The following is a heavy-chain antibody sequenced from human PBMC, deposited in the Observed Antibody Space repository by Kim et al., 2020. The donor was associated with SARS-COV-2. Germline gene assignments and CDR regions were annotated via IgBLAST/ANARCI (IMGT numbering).Heavy chain of an antibody. CDR2: ISAYNGNT. J-gene: IGHJ5*02. Sequence: ASVKVSCKASGYTFTSYGISWVRQAPGQGLEWMGWISAYNGNTNYAQKLQGRVTMTTDTSTSTAYMELRSLRSDDTAVYYCARGQYYDILTGSQGWFDPWGQGTLVTVSS. CDR3: ARGQYYDILTGSQGWFDP. CDR1: GYTFTSYG. V-gene: IGHV1-18*01. D-gene: IGHD3-9*01.